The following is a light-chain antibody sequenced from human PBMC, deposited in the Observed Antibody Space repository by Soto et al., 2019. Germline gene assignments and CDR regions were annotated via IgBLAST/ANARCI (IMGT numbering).Light chain of an antibody. J-gene: IGLJ2*01. Sequence: QSVLTQPPSASGTPGQRVTISCSGSSSNIGSNTVNWYQQLPGTAPKLLIYSDNQRPSGVPDRFSGSKSGTSVSLAISGLPSEDAADYYCAAWDDSLNGVVFGGGTKLTLL. CDR1: SSNIGSNT. V-gene: IGLV1-44*01. CDR2: SDN. CDR3: AAWDDSLNGVV.